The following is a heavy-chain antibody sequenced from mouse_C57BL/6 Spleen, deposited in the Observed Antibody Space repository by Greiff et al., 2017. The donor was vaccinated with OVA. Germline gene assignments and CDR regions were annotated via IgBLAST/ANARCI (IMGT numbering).Heavy chain of an antibody. CDR2: INPNNGGT. CDR3: ASRNFYDYGCFAY. V-gene: IGHV1-26*01. CDR1: GYTFTDYY. Sequence: EVQLQQSGPELVKPGASVKISCKASGYTFTDYYMNWVKQSHGKSLEWIGDINPNNGGTSYNQKFKGKATLTVDKSSSTAYMELRSLTSEDSAVYYCASRNFYDYGCFAYWGQGTLVTVSA. J-gene: IGHJ3*01. D-gene: IGHD2-4*01.